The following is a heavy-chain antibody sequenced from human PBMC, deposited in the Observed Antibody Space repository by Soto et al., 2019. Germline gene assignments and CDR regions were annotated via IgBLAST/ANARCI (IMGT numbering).Heavy chain of an antibody. J-gene: IGHJ6*02. D-gene: IGHD2-2*01. Sequence: PSETLSLTCTVSGGSISSGGYYWSWIRQHPGKGLEWIGYIYYSGSTYYNPSLKSRVTISVDTSKNQFSLKLSSVTAADTAVYYCARERIVVVPAAIPSVYYYGIDVWGQGTTVTVSS. CDR3: ARERIVVVPAAIPSVYYYGIDV. V-gene: IGHV4-31*03. CDR2: IYYSGST. CDR1: GGSISSGGYY.